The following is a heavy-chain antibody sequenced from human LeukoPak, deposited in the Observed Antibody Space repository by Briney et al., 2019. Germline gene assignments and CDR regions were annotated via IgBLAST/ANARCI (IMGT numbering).Heavy chain of an antibody. CDR2: ISYDGSNK. V-gene: IGHV3-30*03. J-gene: IGHJ4*02. D-gene: IGHD5-12*01. CDR1: GFTFSSYG. Sequence: GRSLRLSCAASGFTFSSYGMHWVRQAPGKGLEWVAVISYDGSNKYYADSVKGRFTISRDNSKNTLYLQMKSLRAEDTAVYYCARGPSGYHNTGGQGTLVTVSS. CDR3: ARGPSGYHNT.